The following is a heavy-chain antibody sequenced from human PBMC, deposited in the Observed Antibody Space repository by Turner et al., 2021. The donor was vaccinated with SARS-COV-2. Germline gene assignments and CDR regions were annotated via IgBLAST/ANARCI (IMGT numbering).Heavy chain of an antibody. J-gene: IGHJ4*02. CDR2: INPNSGCT. CDR1: GYTFHGYY. CDR3: ARRQLGWGLIDC. V-gene: IGHV1-2*02. D-gene: IGHD2-21*01. Sequence: QVQLVQSGAEVKKPGASVKVSCKASGYTFHGYYMHWMRQATGQGLDWIGWINPNSGCTSDAQEFQSRVTMTRDTSISTAYMELSRLRSYDTAVYYCARRQLGWGLIDCWGQGTLVTVSS.